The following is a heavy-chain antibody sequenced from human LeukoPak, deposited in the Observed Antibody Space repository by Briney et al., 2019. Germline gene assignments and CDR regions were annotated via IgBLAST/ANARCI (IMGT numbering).Heavy chain of an antibody. CDR1: GGSISSSSYY. Sequence: SETLSLTCTVSGGSISSSSYYWGWIRQPPGKGLEWIGSIYYSGSTYYNPSLKSRVTMSVDTSKNQFSLKLSSVTAADTAVYYCARDLVDYDAFDTWGQGTMVTVSS. J-gene: IGHJ3*02. D-gene: IGHD4-11*01. V-gene: IGHV4-39*07. CDR3: ARDLVDYDAFDT. CDR2: IYYSGST.